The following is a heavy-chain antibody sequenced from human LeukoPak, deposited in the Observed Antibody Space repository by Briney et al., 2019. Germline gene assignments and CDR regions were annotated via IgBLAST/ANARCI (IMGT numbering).Heavy chain of an antibody. V-gene: IGHV4-39*07. CDR1: GGSISSSSYY. D-gene: IGHD3-22*01. Sequence: KPSETLSLTCTVSGGSISSSSYYWGWIRQPPGKGLEWIGSIYYSGSTYYNPSLKSRVTISVDTSKNQFSLKLSSVTAADTAVYYCAAGFTMIVVVRAFDIWGQGTMVTVSS. J-gene: IGHJ3*02. CDR3: AAGFTMIVVVRAFDI. CDR2: IYYSGST.